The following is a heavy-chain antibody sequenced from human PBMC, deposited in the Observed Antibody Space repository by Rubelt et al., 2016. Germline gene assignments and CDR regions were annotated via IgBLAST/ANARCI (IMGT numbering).Heavy chain of an antibody. D-gene: IGHD3-3*01. J-gene: IGHJ6*02. CDR1: GFTFSSYS. Sequence: AASGFTFSSYSMNWVRQAPGKGLEWVSYISSSSSTIYYADSVKGRFTISRDNAKNSLYLQMNSLRAEDTAVYYCARDHFWSGYYYGMDVWGQGTTVTVSS. V-gene: IGHV3-48*01. CDR2: ISSSSSTI. CDR3: ARDHFWSGYYYGMDV.